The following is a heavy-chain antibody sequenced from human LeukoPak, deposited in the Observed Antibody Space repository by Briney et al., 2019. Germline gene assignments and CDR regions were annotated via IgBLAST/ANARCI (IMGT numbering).Heavy chain of an antibody. J-gene: IGHJ3*02. CDR2: IRQDASEK. CDR3: ARYSSWDDILTGYYKDAFDI. Sequence: GGSLRLSCAASGFTFRSYWMSWVRQAPGRGLEWVANIRQDASEKYYVDSVKGRFTIFRDNVKNSLYLQMNSLRAEDTAVYYCARYSSWDDILTGYYKDAFDIWGRGTMVTISS. V-gene: IGHV3-7*01. D-gene: IGHD3-9*01. CDR1: GFTFRSYW.